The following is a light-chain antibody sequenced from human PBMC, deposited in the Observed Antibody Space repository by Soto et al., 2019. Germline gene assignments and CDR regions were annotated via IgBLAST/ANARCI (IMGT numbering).Light chain of an antibody. CDR3: QQYNSYSPT. Sequence: DIQMTQSPSTLSASVGDRVTITCRASQSISTWLAWYQQEPGKAPKLLIHKASSLQSGVPSRFSGRGSGTDFTLTISSLHPDDFATYSCQQYNSYSPTFGQGTRVEIK. CDR1: QSISTW. J-gene: IGKJ1*01. CDR2: KAS. V-gene: IGKV1-5*03.